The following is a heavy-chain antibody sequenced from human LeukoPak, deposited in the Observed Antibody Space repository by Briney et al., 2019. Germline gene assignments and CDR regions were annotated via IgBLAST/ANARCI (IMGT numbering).Heavy chain of an antibody. D-gene: IGHD5-24*01. V-gene: IGHV3-66*01. Sequence: PGGSLRLSCAASGFTVSSNYMSWVRQAPGKGLEWVSVIYSGGSTYYADSVKGRFTIFRDISKNTLYLQMNSLRAEDTAVYYCARDRGGRDGYNFDYWGQGTLVTVSS. CDR3: ARDRGGRDGYNFDY. J-gene: IGHJ4*02. CDR1: GFTVSSNY. CDR2: IYSGGST.